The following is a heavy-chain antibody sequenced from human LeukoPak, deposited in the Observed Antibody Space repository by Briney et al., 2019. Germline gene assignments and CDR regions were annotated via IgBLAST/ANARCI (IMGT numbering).Heavy chain of an antibody. CDR2: ISSSSSTI. V-gene: IGHV3-48*01. CDR1: GFIFSSYG. J-gene: IGHJ3*02. D-gene: IGHD3-22*01. CDR3: ARDHHRRLYDSQARDTFDI. Sequence: GGSLRLSCAASGFIFSSYGMNWVRQAPGKGLEWVSYISSSSSTIYYADSVKGRFTISRDNAENSLYLQMNSLRAEDTAVYYCARDHHRRLYDSQARDTFDIWGQGTMVTVSS.